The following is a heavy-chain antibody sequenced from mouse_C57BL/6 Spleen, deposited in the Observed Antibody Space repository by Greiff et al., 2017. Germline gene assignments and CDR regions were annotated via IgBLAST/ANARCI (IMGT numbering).Heavy chain of an antibody. Sequence: VQLKESGPELVKPGDSVKISCKASGYSFTGYFMNWVMQSPGKSLEWIGRINPYNGDTFYNQKFKGKATLTVDKSSSTAHMELRSLTSEDSAVYYCARGDYDGYYFDYWGQGTTLTVSS. D-gene: IGHD2-4*01. CDR3: ARGDYDGYYFDY. CDR2: INPYNGDT. V-gene: IGHV1-20*01. J-gene: IGHJ2*01. CDR1: GYSFTGYF.